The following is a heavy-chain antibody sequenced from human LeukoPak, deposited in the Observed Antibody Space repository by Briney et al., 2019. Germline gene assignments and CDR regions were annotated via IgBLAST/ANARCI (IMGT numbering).Heavy chain of an antibody. CDR1: GYTFTGYY. CDR2: INPNSGGT. J-gene: IGHJ4*02. CDR3: ARVTASGSYSSVDY. V-gene: IGHV1-2*02. Sequence: ASVKVSCKASGYTFTGYYMHWVRQAPGQGLEWMGWINPNSGGTNYAQKFQGRVTMTRDTSINTAYMELSRLRSDDTAVYYCARVTASGSYSSVDYWGQGTLVTVSS. D-gene: IGHD1-26*01.